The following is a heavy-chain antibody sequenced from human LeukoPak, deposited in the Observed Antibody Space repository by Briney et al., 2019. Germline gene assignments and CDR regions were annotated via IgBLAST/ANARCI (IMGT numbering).Heavy chain of an antibody. J-gene: IGHJ4*02. D-gene: IGHD3-10*01. V-gene: IGHV1-24*01. CDR3: ARDKGTYYYGSGSENDY. CDR2: FDPENGET. Sequence: ASVKVSCKVSGYTLTELSMHWVRQAPGKGLEWMGGFDPENGETIYAQKFQGRVTMTEDTSTSTAYMELRSLRSDDTAVYYCARDKGTYYYGSGSENDYWGQGTLVTVSS. CDR1: GYTLTELS.